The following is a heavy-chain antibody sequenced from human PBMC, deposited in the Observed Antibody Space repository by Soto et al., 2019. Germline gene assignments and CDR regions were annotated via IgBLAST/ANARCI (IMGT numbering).Heavy chain of an antibody. CDR2: IYYSGST. D-gene: IGHD3-3*01. J-gene: IGHJ5*02. CDR3: ARVGGVCWSGYYRFDP. CDR1: GGSISSSSYY. V-gene: IGHV4-39*07. Sequence: SETLSLTCTVSGGSISSSSYYWGWIRQPPGKGLEWIGSIYYSGSTYYNPSLKSRVTISVDTSKNQFSLKLSSVTAADTAVYYCARVGGVCWSGYYRFDPWGKGTLVTVAS.